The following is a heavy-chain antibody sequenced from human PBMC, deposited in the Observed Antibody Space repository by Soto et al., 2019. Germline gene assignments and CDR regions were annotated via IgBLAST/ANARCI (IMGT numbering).Heavy chain of an antibody. V-gene: IGHV4-30-2*01. J-gene: IGHJ4*02. CDR1: CYSVISAGYS. CDR3: ARAGGSLTPDY. Sequence: SSETLSLTCAFSCYSVISAGYSWSWVRQPPGKGLEWIGYIFHTGSTYYNPSLRSRVTISIDKSKNQFSLNLSSVTAADTAVYYCARAGGSLTPDYWGQGTLVTVSS. CDR2: IFHTGST.